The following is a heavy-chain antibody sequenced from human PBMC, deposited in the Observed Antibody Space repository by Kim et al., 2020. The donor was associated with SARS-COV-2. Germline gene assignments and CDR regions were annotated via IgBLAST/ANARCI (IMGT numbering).Heavy chain of an antibody. CDR2: ISSSSSYI. J-gene: IGHJ6*02. CDR1: GFTFSSYS. D-gene: IGHD1-26*01. V-gene: IGHV3-21*01. CDR3: ARGSDLVGATLYAKYYYYGMDV. Sequence: GGSLRLSCAASGFTFSSYSMNWVRQAPGKGLEWVSSISSSSSYIYYADSVKGRFTISRDNAKNSLYLQMNSLRAEDTAVYYCARGSDLVGATLYAKYYYYGMDVWGQGTTVTVSS.